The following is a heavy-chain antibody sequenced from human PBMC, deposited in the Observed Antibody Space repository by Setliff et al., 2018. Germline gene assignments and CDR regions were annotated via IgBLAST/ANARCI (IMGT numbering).Heavy chain of an antibody. CDR3: ARDLDYQYYYDSSGRDAFDI. D-gene: IGHD3-22*01. Sequence: SVKVSCKASGDTFNNYGISWVRQAPGQGLEWMGGVIPAMPKTHFAEKFQGRASIITEVSTSSAYLELRSLRSDDTAIYYCARDLDYQYYYDSSGRDAFDIWGQGTMVTVSS. J-gene: IGHJ3*02. CDR1: GDTFNNYG. CDR2: VIPAMPKT. V-gene: IGHV1-69*05.